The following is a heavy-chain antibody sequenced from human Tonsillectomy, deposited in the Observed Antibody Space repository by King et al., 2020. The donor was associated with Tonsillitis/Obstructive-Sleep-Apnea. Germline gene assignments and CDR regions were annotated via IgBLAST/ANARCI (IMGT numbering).Heavy chain of an antibody. CDR3: VKDGGGQH. CDR1: GFTFDDDA. D-gene: IGHD3-16*01. CDR2: ISWNSGSI. Sequence: EVQLVESGGGLVQPGRSLRLSCAASGFTFDDDAMHWVRQAPGKGLEWVSSISWNSGSIGYADSVKGRFTISRDNAKNSLYLQMNSLRAEDTALYYCVKDGGGQHWGQGTLVTVSS. V-gene: IGHV3-9*01. J-gene: IGHJ4*02.